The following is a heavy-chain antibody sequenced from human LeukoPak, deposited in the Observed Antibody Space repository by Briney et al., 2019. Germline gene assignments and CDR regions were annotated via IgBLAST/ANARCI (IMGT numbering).Heavy chain of an antibody. D-gene: IGHD3-10*01. V-gene: IGHV3-30*03. J-gene: IGHJ4*02. CDR1: GFTFSSYG. CDR3: ARDVLRAAYGSGSYQGQFDY. Sequence: GGSLRLSCAASGFTFSSYGMHWVRQAPGKGLEWVAVISYDGSNKYYADSVKGRFTISRDNAKNSLYLQMNSLRAEDTALYYCARDVLRAAYGSGSYQGQFDYWGQGTLVTVSS. CDR2: ISYDGSNK.